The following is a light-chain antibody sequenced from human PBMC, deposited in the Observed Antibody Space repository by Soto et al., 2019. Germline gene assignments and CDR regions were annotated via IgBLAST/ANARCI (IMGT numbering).Light chain of an antibody. V-gene: IGKV1-33*01. CDR3: QQYDNLCT. Sequence: DIQMTQSPSSLSASVGDRVTITCQASQDISNYLNWYQQKPGKAPKLLIYDASNLETGVPSRFSGSGSGKAFPFTISSPQAEDIATYYCQQYDNLCTFGPGTKVDIK. J-gene: IGKJ3*01. CDR1: QDISNY. CDR2: DAS.